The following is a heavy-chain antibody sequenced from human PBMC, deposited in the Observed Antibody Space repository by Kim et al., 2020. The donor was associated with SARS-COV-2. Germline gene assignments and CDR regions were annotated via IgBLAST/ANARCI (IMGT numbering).Heavy chain of an antibody. J-gene: IGHJ5*02. D-gene: IGHD2-15*01. CDR1: GGSVSSGSFF. V-gene: IGHV4-39*01. CDR3: ARHPPWAADKGGFDP. CDR2: FSYGGST. Sequence: SETLSLTCTVSGGSVSSGSFFWAWIRQPPGTGLEWIASFSYGGSTYYNPSLKSRLATSLDTTNNQFALKRSSVTAADTAIYYCARHPPWAADKGGFDPWGQGSLVTVSS.